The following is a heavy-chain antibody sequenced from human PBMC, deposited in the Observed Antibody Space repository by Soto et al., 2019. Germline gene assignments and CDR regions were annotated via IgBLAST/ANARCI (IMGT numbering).Heavy chain of an antibody. CDR1: GYTFTSYG. Sequence: EASVKVSCKASGYTFTSYGISWVRQAPGQGLEWMGWISAYNGNTNYAQKLQGRVTMTTDTSTSTAYMELRSLRSDDTAVYYCARDRNDILTGYYIGPDAFDIWGQGTMVTVSS. D-gene: IGHD3-9*01. V-gene: IGHV1-18*04. J-gene: IGHJ3*02. CDR2: ISAYNGNT. CDR3: ARDRNDILTGYYIGPDAFDI.